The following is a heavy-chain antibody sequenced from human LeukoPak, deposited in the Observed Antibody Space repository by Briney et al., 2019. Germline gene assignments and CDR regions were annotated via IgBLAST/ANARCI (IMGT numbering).Heavy chain of an antibody. CDR1: GFTFSSYE. CDR3: ARSGPVVVTATVDY. CDR2: ISSSGSTI. Sequence: PGGSLRISCAASGFTFSSYEMNWVRQAPGKGLEWGSYISSSGSTIYYADSVKGRFTISRDNAKNSLYLQMNSPRAEDTAVYYCARSGPVVVTATVDYWGQGTLVTVSS. D-gene: IGHD2-21*02. J-gene: IGHJ4*02. V-gene: IGHV3-48*03.